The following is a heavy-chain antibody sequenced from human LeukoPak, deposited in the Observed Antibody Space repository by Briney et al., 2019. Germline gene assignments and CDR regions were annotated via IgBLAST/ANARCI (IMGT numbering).Heavy chain of an antibody. J-gene: IGHJ4*02. CDR3: ADTYRVQLDY. V-gene: IGHV4-59*08. Sequence: SETLSLTCTVSGGSISSYYWSWIRQPPGKGLEWIGYIYYSGSTNYNSSLKSRVTISVDTSKNQFSLKLSSVTAADTAVYYCADTYRVQLDYWGQGTLVTVSS. CDR1: GGSISSYY. D-gene: IGHD1-1*01. CDR2: IYYSGST.